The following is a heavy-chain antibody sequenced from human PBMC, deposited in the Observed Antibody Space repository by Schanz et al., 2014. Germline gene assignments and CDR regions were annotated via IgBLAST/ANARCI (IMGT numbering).Heavy chain of an antibody. V-gene: IGHV4-34*01. CDR2: INHGGST. J-gene: IGHJ4*02. CDR3: ARAARRTRVVPLYCDY. D-gene: IGHD2-2*01. Sequence: QVQLQQWGAGLLKPSETLSLTCAVYGGSFSGYYWSWIRQPPGKGLEWIAEINHGGSTNYNPSLKSRVTISVDPSKNQFSLKWRSVTAADTAVYYCARAARRTRVVPLYCDYWGQGTLVTVSS. CDR1: GGSFSGYY.